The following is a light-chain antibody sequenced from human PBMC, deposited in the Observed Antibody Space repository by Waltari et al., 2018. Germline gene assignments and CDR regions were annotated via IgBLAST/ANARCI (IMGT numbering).Light chain of an antibody. CDR1: GSDVGGYNY. V-gene: IGLV2-14*01. Sequence: QSALTQPASVSGSPGQSITISCTGTGSDVGGYNYVLWYQQHPGKAPKLMIYDVNKRPAGVSNRFSGSKSGNTASLTISGLQAEDEADYYCSSYTSSSTVVFGGGTKLTVL. J-gene: IGLJ2*01. CDR2: DVN. CDR3: SSYTSSSTVV.